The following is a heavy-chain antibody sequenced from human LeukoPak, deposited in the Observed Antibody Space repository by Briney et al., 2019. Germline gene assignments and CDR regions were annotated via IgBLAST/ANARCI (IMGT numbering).Heavy chain of an antibody. D-gene: IGHD3-9*01. Sequence: SQTLSLTCTVSGGSISSGDYYWSWIRQPPGKGLEWIGYIYYSGSTYYNPSLKSRVTISVDTSKNQFSLKLSSVTAADTAVYYCARGYYDILTGYSFDYWGQGTLVTVSS. J-gene: IGHJ4*02. CDR2: IYYSGST. CDR1: GGSISSGDYY. V-gene: IGHV4-30-4*01. CDR3: ARGYYDILTGYSFDY.